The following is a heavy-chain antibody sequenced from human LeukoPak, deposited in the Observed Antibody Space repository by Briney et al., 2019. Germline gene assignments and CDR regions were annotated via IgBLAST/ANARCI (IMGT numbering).Heavy chain of an antibody. CDR1: GGSISSYY. V-gene: IGHV4-59*01. D-gene: IGHD6-13*01. Sequence: SETLSLTCTVSGGSISSYYWSWIRQPPGKGLEWIGYIYYSGSTNYNPSLKSRVTISVDTSKNQFSLKLSSVTAADTAVYYCARVGIAAAGNAFDIWGQGTMVTVSS. J-gene: IGHJ3*02. CDR2: IYYSGST. CDR3: ARVGIAAAGNAFDI.